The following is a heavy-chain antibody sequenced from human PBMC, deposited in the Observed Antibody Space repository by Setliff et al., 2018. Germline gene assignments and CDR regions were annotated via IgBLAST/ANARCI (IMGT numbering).Heavy chain of an antibody. D-gene: IGHD1-26*01. J-gene: IGHJ3*01. CDR1: GYSISSGDYF. CDR3: AREVGTPASSDAFDV. CDR2: IYHSGSA. Sequence: SETLSLTCTVSGYSISSGDYFWSWIRQPPGEGLEWIGYIYHSGSAYYNSSLKSRVTMSVDTSKNQFSLHLTSVTAADTAVYYCAREVGTPASSDAFDVWGRGMMVTVSS. V-gene: IGHV4-30-4*08.